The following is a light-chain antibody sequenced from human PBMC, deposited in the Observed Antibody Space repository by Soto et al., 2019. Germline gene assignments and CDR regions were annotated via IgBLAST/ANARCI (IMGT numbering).Light chain of an antibody. CDR3: QQYNNYPRT. CDR2: DAS. Sequence: DIQMSQSPSTLSACIGDRVTITCRASESIRTWLAWYQHKPGKAPKFLIYDASTLESGVPSRFSGSGSGTEFTLTISSLQPDDFATYYCQQYNNYPRTFGQGTKVEIK. CDR1: ESIRTW. V-gene: IGKV1-5*01. J-gene: IGKJ1*01.